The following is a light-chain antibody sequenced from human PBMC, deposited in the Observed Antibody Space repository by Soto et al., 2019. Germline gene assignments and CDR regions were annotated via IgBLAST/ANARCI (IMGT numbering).Light chain of an antibody. J-gene: IGKJ4*01. V-gene: IGKV3-15*01. CDR3: QQYNTWPLT. Sequence: EIVMTQSPATLSVSPGERATLSCRASQGVTTNLAWYQQKPGQAPRLLIYGASTRATGIPARFSGSGSGTEFTLTISSLQSEDCAVYYCQQYNTWPLTFGGGTKVEIK. CDR2: GAS. CDR1: QGVTTN.